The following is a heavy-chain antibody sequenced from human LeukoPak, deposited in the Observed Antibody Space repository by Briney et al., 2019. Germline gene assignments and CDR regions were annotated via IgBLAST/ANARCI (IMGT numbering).Heavy chain of an antibody. V-gene: IGHV1-46*01. CDR1: GYTFTRYY. CDR2: IIPSDDSI. Sequence: GASVKVSCKASGYTFTRYYMHWVRQAPGQGLQWMGRIIPSDDSITYAQKFQGRVTITRDTSTSTVYMALSSLRSDDTAVYYCARGDCSSTNCYSSGVQRVYYYGMDVWGQGTTVTVSS. CDR3: ARGDCSSTNCYSSGVQRVYYYGMDV. D-gene: IGHD2-2*01. J-gene: IGHJ6*02.